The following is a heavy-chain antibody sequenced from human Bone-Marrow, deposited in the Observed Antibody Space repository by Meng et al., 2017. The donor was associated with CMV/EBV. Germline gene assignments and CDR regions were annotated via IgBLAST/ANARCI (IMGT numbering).Heavy chain of an antibody. D-gene: IGHD3-3*01. CDR1: GYTFTGYY. V-gene: IGHV1-2*02. CDR3: ARGAYNLWSGPNGKNYYDS. CDR2: INPNSGGT. J-gene: IGHJ4*02. Sequence: ASVKVSCKASGYTFTGYYMHWVRQAPGQGLEWMGWINPNSGGTNYAQKFQGRVTMTRDTSISTAYMELSRLRSDDTAVYYCARGAYNLWSGPNGKNYYDSWGQGTLVTVSS.